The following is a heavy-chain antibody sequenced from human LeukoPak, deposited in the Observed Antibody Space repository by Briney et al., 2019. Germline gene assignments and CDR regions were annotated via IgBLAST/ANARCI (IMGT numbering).Heavy chain of an antibody. CDR3: ANLGNYDSSSDY. D-gene: IGHD3-22*01. J-gene: IGHJ4*02. Sequence: GGSLRLSCAASGFTFSSYAMHWVRQAPGKGLEWVSAISGSGGSTYYADSVKGRFTISRDNSKNTLYLQMNSLRAEDTAVYYCANLGNYDSSSDYWGQGTLVTVSS. V-gene: IGHV3-23*01. CDR1: GFTFSSYA. CDR2: ISGSGGST.